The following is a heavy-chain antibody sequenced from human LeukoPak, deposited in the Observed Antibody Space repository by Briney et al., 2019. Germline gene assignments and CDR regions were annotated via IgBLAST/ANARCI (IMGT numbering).Heavy chain of an antibody. CDR2: INPNNGDT. D-gene: IGHD1-26*01. V-gene: IGHV1-2*06. Sequence: ASVKVSCKASGYTFTGCYMHWVRQAPGQGLEWMGRINPNNGDTKYAQKFQGRVTMTRDTSISTAYMELSSLRSDDTAVYYCARGEWDLNAFEIWGQGTMVTVTS. J-gene: IGHJ3*02. CDR1: GYTFTGCY. CDR3: ARGEWDLNAFEI.